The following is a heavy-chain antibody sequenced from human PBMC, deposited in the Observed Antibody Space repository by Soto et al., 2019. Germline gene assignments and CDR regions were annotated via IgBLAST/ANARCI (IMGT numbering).Heavy chain of an antibody. CDR1: GFTFSSYA. J-gene: IGHJ4*02. Sequence: EVQLLESGGGLVQPGGSLRLSCAASGFTFSSYAMSWVRQAPGKGLEWVSAISGSGGSTYYADSVKGRFTISRDNSKNTLYLQLNSLRAEDTAVYYCAKSEWELYYFDYWGQGTLVTVSS. V-gene: IGHV3-23*01. CDR2: ISGSGGST. D-gene: IGHD1-26*01. CDR3: AKSEWELYYFDY.